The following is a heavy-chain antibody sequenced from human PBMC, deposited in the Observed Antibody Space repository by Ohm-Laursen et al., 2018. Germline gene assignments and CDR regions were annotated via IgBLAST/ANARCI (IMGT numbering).Heavy chain of an antibody. CDR3: ARVAVGTYGYGDY. CDR2: INTDGGAT. D-gene: IGHD3-16*01. J-gene: IGHJ4*02. CDR1: GFTLSSFW. V-gene: IGHV3-74*01. Sequence: SLRLSCAASGFTLSSFWMNWVRQAPGKGLVWVSRINTDGGATTYVDSVKGRFTISRDNAKNTLFLQMNSLRGDDTAVYYCARVAVGTYGYGDYWGQGTLVTVSS.